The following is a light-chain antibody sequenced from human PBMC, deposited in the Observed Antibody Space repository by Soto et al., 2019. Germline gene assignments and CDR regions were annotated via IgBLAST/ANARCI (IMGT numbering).Light chain of an antibody. CDR1: QNISSY. V-gene: IGKV1-39*01. CDR3: QQSYSTPLT. Sequence: DIQMTQSPSSLSASVGDRVTITCRASQNISSYLNWYQQKPGKAPKLLIYDASSLQSGVPSRFSGSGSGTDFTLTISNLQPEDFATYYCQQSYSTPLTFGGGTKVEIK. J-gene: IGKJ4*01. CDR2: DAS.